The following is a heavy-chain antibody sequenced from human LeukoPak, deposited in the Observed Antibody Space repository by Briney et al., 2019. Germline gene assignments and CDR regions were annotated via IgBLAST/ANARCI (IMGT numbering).Heavy chain of an antibody. CDR1: GYTFTSYG. Sequence: ASVKVSCKASGYTFTSYGISWVRQAPGQGLEWMVWISAYNGNTNYAQKLQGRVTMTTDTSTSTAYMELRSLRSDDTAVYYCARDLRDVLRSLETYYYYGMDVWGQGTTVTVSS. CDR2: ISAYNGNT. CDR3: ARDLRDVLRSLETYYYYGMDV. J-gene: IGHJ6*02. V-gene: IGHV1-18*01. D-gene: IGHD3-3*01.